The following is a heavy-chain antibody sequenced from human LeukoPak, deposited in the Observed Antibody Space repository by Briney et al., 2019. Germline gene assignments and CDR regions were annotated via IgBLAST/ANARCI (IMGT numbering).Heavy chain of an antibody. CDR1: GGSISSYY. D-gene: IGHD6-13*01. CDR3: ARQIASAGTAGFDF. J-gene: IGHJ4*02. CDR2: IYSTGST. V-gene: IGHV4-4*07. Sequence: SETLSLTCTVSGGSISSYYWSWIRQPAGKGLEWVGRIYSTGSTNYNPSLKSRVTMSVDASKNQFSLRLRSVTAADTAVYYCARQIASAGTAGFDFWGQGALVTVSS.